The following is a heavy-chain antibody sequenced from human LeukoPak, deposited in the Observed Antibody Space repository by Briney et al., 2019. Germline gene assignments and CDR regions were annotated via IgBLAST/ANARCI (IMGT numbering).Heavy chain of an antibody. CDR3: ARNRYYYGSGNYGVPNWFDP. J-gene: IGHJ5*02. D-gene: IGHD3-10*01. V-gene: IGHV4-59*08. CDR2: IYYSGST. CDR1: GGSISSYY. Sequence: SETLSLTCTVSGGSISSYYWSWIRQPPGKGLEWIGCIYYSGSTNYNPSLKSRVTISVDTSKNQFSLKLSSATVADTAVYYCARNRYYYGSGNYGVPNWFDPWGQGTLVTVSS.